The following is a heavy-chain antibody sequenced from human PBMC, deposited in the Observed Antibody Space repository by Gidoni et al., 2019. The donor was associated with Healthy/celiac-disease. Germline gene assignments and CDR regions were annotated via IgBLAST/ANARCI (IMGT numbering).Heavy chain of an antibody. CDR1: GFTFSSYA. V-gene: IGHV3-23*01. CDR2: ISGSGGST. D-gene: IGHD2-2*01. CDR3: AKDLGDIVVVGWFDP. J-gene: IGHJ5*02. Sequence: EVQLLESGGGLVQPGGSRRRPCAASGFTFSSYAMSWVRQAPGKGLEWVSAISGSGGSTYYADSVKGRFTISRDNSKNTLYLQMNSLRAEDTAVYYCAKDLGDIVVVGWFDPWGQGTLVTVSS.